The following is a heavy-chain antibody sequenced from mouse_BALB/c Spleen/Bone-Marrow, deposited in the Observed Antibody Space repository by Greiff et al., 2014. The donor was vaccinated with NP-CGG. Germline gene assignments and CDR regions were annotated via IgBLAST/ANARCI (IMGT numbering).Heavy chain of an antibody. J-gene: IGHJ4*01. CDR3: ARFYEGAMDY. D-gene: IGHD2-12*01. CDR1: GYTFTSYW. CDR2: IYPGDGDT. V-gene: IGHV1-87*01. Sequence: QVQLKESGAELARPGASVKLSCKASGYTFTSYWMQWVKQRPGQGLEWIGAIYPGDGDTRYTQKFKGKATLTADKSSSTAYMQLSGLASEDSAVYYCARFYEGAMDYWGQGTSVTVSS.